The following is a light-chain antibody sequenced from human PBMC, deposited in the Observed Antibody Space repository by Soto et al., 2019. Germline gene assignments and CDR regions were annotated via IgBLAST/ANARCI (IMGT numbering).Light chain of an antibody. CDR1: QSVSSSY. J-gene: IGKJ1*01. V-gene: IGKV3-20*01. CDR3: QQYGRSPWR. CDR2: GAS. Sequence: EIMLTQSPGTLSLSPGERATLSCRAIQSVSSSYLAWYQQKPGQAPRLLIYGASSRATGIPDRFSGSGSGTDFTLTISRLEPEDFAVYYCQQYGRSPWRFGQGTKVDNK.